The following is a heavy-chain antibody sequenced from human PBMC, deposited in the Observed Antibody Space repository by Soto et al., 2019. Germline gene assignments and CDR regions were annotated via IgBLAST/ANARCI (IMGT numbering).Heavy chain of an antibody. CDR3: ASSYDSSGYYWSAFDI. V-gene: IGHV5-51*01. CDR1: GYSFTSYW. Sequence: GESLKISCKGSGYSFTSYWIGWVRQMPGKGLEWMGIIYPGDSDTRYSPSFQGQVTISADKSISTAYLQWSSLKASDTAMYYCASSYDSSGYYWSAFDIWRQGTMVTVSS. J-gene: IGHJ3*02. D-gene: IGHD3-22*01. CDR2: IYPGDSDT.